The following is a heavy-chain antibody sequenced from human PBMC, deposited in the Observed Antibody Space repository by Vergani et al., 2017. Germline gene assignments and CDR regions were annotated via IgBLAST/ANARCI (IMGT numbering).Heavy chain of an antibody. J-gene: IGHJ4*02. CDR2: INNNGGST. D-gene: IGHD2-21*02. V-gene: IGHV3-23*01. CDR3: AKYLRDSTDGLPDS. CDR1: GFTFNSYA. Sequence: QLLESGGGLIQPGGSLRLSCAASGFTFNSYAMTWVRQAPGKGMEWVSGINNNGGSTYYVDSVKGRFTISRDNSKDILYLQMDSLRSEDTALYYCAKYLRDSTDGLPDSWGPGTLVIVSS.